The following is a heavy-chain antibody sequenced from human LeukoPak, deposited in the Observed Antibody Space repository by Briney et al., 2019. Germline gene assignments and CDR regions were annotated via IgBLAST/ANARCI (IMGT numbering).Heavy chain of an antibody. CDR1: GFTFSSYA. CDR2: MIVRGVST. V-gene: IGHV3-23*01. J-gene: IGHJ4*02. CDR3: AKGLASSSYD. D-gene: IGHD6-6*01. Sequence: GGSLRLSCAASGFTFSSYAMSWVRQAPGKGLGGFSAMIVRGVSTYYPDSVKGRFTISRDNSKNRLDMQMNSLRAEDTPVYYCAKGLASSSYDWGQGTLVTVSS.